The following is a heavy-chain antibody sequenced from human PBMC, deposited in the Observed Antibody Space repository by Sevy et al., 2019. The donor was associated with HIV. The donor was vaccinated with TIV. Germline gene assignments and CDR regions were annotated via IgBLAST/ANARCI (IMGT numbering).Heavy chain of an antibody. CDR1: GLSFSNAW. V-gene: IGHV3-15*01. D-gene: IGHD3-22*01. Sequence: GGSLRLSCAASGLSFSNAWMALVRQAPGKGLEWVGRIRSETGGGTTDFAAFAKGKFTISRDDPKNTLYLQMNSLKTEDTAVYYCAIDHRRDGMIVVPFEKWGLGTLVTVSS. CDR3: AIDHRRDGMIVVPFEK. J-gene: IGHJ4*02. CDR2: IRSETGGGTT.